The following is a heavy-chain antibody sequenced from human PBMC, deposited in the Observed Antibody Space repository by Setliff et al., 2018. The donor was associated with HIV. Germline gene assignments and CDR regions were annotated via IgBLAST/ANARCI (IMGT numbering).Heavy chain of an antibody. V-gene: IGHV5-51*01. Sequence: GESLKISCKSSGYNFNSNWIGWVRQTPGKGLEWMGIIYPGDSSTRYSPSFQGQVTISVDKSVSTAYLEWNSLQASDTAMYYCVRGPNYDDHRGWVYHFDYWGQGTLVTVSS. CDR1: GYNFNSNW. J-gene: IGHJ4*02. CDR2: IYPGDSST. D-gene: IGHD3-22*01. CDR3: VRGPNYDDHRGWVYHFDY.